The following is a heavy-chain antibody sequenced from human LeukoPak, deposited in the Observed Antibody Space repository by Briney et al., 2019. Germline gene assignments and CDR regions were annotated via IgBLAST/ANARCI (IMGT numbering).Heavy chain of an antibody. CDR1: GITLSNYG. D-gene: IGHD3-10*01. Sequence: QPGGSLRLSCAVSGITLSNYGMSWARQAPGKGLEWVAGISDSGGSKNYADSVKGRFTISRDNAKNTLYLQMNSLRAEDTAVYFCAKRGVVIRVILVGFHKQAYYFDSWGQGALVTVSS. CDR2: ISDSGGSK. V-gene: IGHV3-23*01. J-gene: IGHJ4*02. CDR3: AKRGVVIRVILVGFHKQAYYFDS.